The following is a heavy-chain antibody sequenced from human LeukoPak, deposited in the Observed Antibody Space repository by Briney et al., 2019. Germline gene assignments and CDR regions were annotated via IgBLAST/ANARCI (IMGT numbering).Heavy chain of an antibody. V-gene: IGHV3-21*01. Sequence: GGSLRLSCAASGFTFSSYSINWVRQAPGKGPESVSSISSGSGYIYYADSVKGRFTISRDNAKNSLYLQMNSLRAEDTAVYYCARDTKQLTSYYYYYGMDVWGQGTTVTVSS. CDR2: ISSGSGYI. D-gene: IGHD6-13*01. CDR3: ARDTKQLTSYYYYYGMDV. CDR1: GFTFSSYS. J-gene: IGHJ6*02.